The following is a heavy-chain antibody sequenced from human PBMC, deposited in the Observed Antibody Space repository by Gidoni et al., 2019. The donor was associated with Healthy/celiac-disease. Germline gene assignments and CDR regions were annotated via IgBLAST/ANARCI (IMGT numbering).Heavy chain of an antibody. Sequence: QVQLVQSGAEVKKPGSSVTVSCKASEGTFSSYAISWVRQAPGQGLEWMGGIIPSFGTANYAKKFQGRVTITADESTSTAYMELSSLRSEDTAVYYCARKRYGGNSGYYYGMDVWGQGTTVTVSS. CDR1: EGTFSSYA. CDR2: IIPSFGTA. J-gene: IGHJ6*02. V-gene: IGHV1-69*01. CDR3: ARKRYGGNSGYYYGMDV. D-gene: IGHD4-17*01.